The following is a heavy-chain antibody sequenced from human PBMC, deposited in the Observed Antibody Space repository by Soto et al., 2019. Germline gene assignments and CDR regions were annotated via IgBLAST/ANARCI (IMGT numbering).Heavy chain of an antibody. V-gene: IGHV5-10-1*01. CDR1: GYSFAGYW. CDR3: ARQIYDSDTGPNFQYYFDS. CDR2: IDPSDSQT. J-gene: IGHJ4*02. Sequence: GESLKISCKGSGYSFAGYWITWVRQKPGKGLEWMGRIDPSDSQTYYSPSFRGHVTISVTKSVTTVFLQWSSLRASDTAMYYCARQIYDSDTGPNFQYYFDSWGQGTPVTVS. D-gene: IGHD3-22*01.